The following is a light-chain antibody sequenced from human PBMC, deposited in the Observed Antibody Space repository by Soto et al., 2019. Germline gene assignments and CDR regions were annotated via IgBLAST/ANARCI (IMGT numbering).Light chain of an antibody. V-gene: IGLV1-47*01. Sequence: QSVLTQPPSASGTPGQRVAISCSGSSSNIGRTSVYWFQRLPGTAPKLLIYTNDQRPSGVPDRFSGSKSGTSASLAISGLRSEDEAAYYCAAWDDNLRVWVFGGGTKLTVL. CDR3: AAWDDNLRVWV. J-gene: IGLJ3*02. CDR1: SSNIGRTS. CDR2: TND.